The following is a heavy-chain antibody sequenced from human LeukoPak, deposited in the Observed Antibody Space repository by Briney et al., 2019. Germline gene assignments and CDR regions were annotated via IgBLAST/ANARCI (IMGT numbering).Heavy chain of an antibody. CDR1: GYSFTSHG. Sequence: ASVKVSCKASGYSFTSHGITWVRQAPGQGLEWMGWISTYDGDANYAQQLQGRVTMTTDTSTITAYMELRSLRSDDTAVYYCARAPSGFTYGPGDHWGQGTLVTVSS. D-gene: IGHD5-18*01. CDR3: ARAPSGFTYGPGDH. J-gene: IGHJ4*02. V-gene: IGHV1-18*01. CDR2: ISTYDGDA.